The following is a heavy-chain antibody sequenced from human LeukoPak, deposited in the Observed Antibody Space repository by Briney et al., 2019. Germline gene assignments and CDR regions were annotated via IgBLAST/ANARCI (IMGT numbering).Heavy chain of an antibody. D-gene: IGHD2-15*01. J-gene: IGHJ3*02. CDR2: INHSGST. Sequence: PSETLSLTCAVYGGSFSGYYWSWIRQPPGKGLEWIGEINHSGSTNYNPSLKSRVTISVDTSRNQFSLKLSSVTAADTAVYYCARGGYPDAFDIWGQGTMVTVSS. CDR3: ARGGYPDAFDI. CDR1: GGSFSGYY. V-gene: IGHV4-34*01.